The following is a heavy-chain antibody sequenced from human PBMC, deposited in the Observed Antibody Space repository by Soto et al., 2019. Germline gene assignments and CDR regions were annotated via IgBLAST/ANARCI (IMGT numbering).Heavy chain of an antibody. V-gene: IGHV3-7*01. J-gene: IGHJ3*02. CDR3: ARDLYCSSTSCSDAFDI. CDR1: GFTFSSYW. D-gene: IGHD2-2*01. CDR2: IKQDGSEK. Sequence: PGGSLRLSCAASGFTFSSYWMSWVRQAPGKGLEWVANIKQDGSEKYYVDSVKGRFTISRDNAKNSLYLQMNSLRAEDTAVYYCARDLYCSSTSCSDAFDIWGHGTMVTVSS.